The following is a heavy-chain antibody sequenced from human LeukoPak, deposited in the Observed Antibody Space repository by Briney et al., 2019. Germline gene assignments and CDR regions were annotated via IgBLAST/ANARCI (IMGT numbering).Heavy chain of an antibody. Sequence: GESLKISCKGSGYSFTSYWIGWVRQMPGKGLEWMGIIYPGDSDTRYSPSFQGQVTISADKSISTAYLQWSSLKASDTAMYYCARVYSSSWYVQGWFDPWGQGTLVTVSS. CDR1: GYSFTSYW. D-gene: IGHD6-13*01. J-gene: IGHJ5*02. CDR3: ARVYSSSWYVQGWFDP. CDR2: IYPGDSDT. V-gene: IGHV5-51*01.